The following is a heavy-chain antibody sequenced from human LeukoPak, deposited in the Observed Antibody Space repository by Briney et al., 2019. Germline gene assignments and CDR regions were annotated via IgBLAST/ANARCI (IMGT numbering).Heavy chain of an antibody. CDR1: GFTFSDYY. V-gene: IGHV3-11*01. CDR2: IGDSGNTV. Sequence: GGSLRLSCAASGFTFSDYYMSWVRQAPGKGLEWVSFIGDSGNTVYYADSVKGRFTVSRDNAKYSFYLQMNSLRDEDTAVYFCARELKMSYYDATASHWGRGPLVTVSS. CDR3: ARELKMSYYDATASH. J-gene: IGHJ4*02. D-gene: IGHD3-22*01.